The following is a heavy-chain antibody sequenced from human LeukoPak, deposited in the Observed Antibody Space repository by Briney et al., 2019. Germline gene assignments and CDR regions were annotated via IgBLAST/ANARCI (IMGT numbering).Heavy chain of an antibody. D-gene: IGHD6-13*01. Sequence: SETLSLTCTVSGGSISSYYWSWIRQPLGKGLEWIGYIYYSGTTNYNPSLKSRVTISVDTSKNQFSLKLSSVTAADTAVYYCARGVYIAAAQYGYWGQGTLVSVSS. J-gene: IGHJ4*02. CDR3: ARGVYIAAAQYGY. V-gene: IGHV4-59*01. CDR2: IYYSGTT. CDR1: GGSISSYY.